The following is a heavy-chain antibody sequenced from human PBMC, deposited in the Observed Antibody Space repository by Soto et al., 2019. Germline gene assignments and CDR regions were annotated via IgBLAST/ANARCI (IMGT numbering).Heavy chain of an antibody. CDR3: ARGRRQWLVSGVDY. CDR2: INHSGST. Sequence: QVQLQQWGAGLLKPSETLSLTCAVYGGSFSGYYWSWIRQPPGKGLEWIGEINHSGSTNYNPSLKSRVTISVDTSKHQFSLKLSSVTAADTAVYYCARGRRQWLVSGVDYWGQGTLVTVSS. D-gene: IGHD6-19*01. V-gene: IGHV4-34*01. J-gene: IGHJ4*02. CDR1: GGSFSGYY.